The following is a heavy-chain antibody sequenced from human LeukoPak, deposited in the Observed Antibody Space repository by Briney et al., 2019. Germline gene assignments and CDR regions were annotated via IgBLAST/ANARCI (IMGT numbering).Heavy chain of an antibody. D-gene: IGHD4-17*01. CDR1: GGSISSGDYY. Sequence: PSQTLSLTCTVSGGSISSGDYYWSWIRQPPGKGLEWIGYIYYSGSTNYNPSLKSRVTISVDTSKNQFSLKLSSVTAADTAVYYCARQDGDYPLYYFDYWGQGTLVTVSS. J-gene: IGHJ4*02. CDR3: ARQDGDYPLYYFDY. CDR2: IYYSGST. V-gene: IGHV4-30-4*01.